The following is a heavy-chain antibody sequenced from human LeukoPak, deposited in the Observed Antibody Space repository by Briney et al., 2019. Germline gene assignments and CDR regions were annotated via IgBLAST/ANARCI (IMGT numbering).Heavy chain of an antibody. Sequence: ASVKVSCKASEYTFTGYYIHWVRQAPGQGLEWMGWINPNSGGTNYAQKFQGRVTMTRDTSISTAYMELSRLRSDDTAVYYCARLASLYDSSGYYWGDYWGQGTLVTVSS. D-gene: IGHD3-22*01. CDR1: EYTFTGYY. V-gene: IGHV1-2*02. J-gene: IGHJ4*02. CDR3: ARLASLYDSSGYYWGDY. CDR2: INPNSGGT.